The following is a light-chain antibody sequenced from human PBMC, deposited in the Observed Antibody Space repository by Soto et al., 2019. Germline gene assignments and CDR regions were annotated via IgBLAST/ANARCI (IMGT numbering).Light chain of an antibody. V-gene: IGLV2-14*01. CDR2: DVS. Sequence: QSALTQPASVSGSPGQSITISCTGTSSDIGGYNYVSWYQQHPGKAPKLMIYDVSNRPSGVSNRLSGSKSGNTASLTISGLQAEDEADYYCSSYTSSRSYVFGTGTKLTVL. CDR1: SSDIGGYNY. CDR3: SSYTSSRSYV. J-gene: IGLJ1*01.